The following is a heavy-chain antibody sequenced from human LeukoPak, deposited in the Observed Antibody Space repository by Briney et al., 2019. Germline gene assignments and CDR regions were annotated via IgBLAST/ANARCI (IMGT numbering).Heavy chain of an antibody. J-gene: IGHJ4*02. V-gene: IGHV1-69*05. CDR3: ARGEGTLPWPHFDY. Sequence: SAKVSCKASGGTFSSYAISGVRQAPGQGLEWMGRIIPIFGTANYAQKFQGRVTITTDESTSTAYMELSSLRSEDTAVYYCARGEGTLPWPHFDYWGQGTLVTVSS. D-gene: IGHD3-16*01. CDR2: IIPIFGTA. CDR1: GGTFSSYA.